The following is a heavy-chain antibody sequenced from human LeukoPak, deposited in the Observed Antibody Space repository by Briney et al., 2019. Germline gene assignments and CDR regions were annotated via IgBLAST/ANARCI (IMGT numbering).Heavy chain of an antibody. J-gene: IGHJ1*01. CDR1: GFTLSSYW. CDR3: SRAPYSSAPYLEYFQH. D-gene: IGHD6-25*01. Sequence: AGGSLRLSCAVSGFTLSSYWMHWVRQAPGKGLVWVSRMNSDGRATTYADSVKGRFTISRDNAKNTLYLQMNSLRAEDTAVYYCSRAPYSSAPYLEYFQHWGHGTLVTVSS. CDR2: MNSDGRAT. V-gene: IGHV3-74*01.